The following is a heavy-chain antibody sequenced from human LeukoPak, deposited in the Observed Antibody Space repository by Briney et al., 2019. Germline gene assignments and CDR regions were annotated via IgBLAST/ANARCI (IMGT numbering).Heavy chain of an antibody. CDR1: GGSISSGSYY. CDR2: LYTSGST. Sequence: PSQTLSLTCTVSGGSISSGSYYWSWIRQPAGKGLEWIGRLYTSGSTNYNPSLKSRVTISVDTSKNQFSLKLSSVTSADPAVYYWARDRSGWELIFDSWGQGTLVTVSS. V-gene: IGHV4-61*02. J-gene: IGHJ4*02. D-gene: IGHD1-26*01. CDR3: ARDRSGWELIFDS.